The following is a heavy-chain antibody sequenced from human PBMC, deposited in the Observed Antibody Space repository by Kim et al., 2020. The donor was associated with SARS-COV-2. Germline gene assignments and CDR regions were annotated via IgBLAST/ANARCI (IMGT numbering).Heavy chain of an antibody. CDR3: ARPLNDIGSDYYGSGSPSGMDV. D-gene: IGHD3-10*01. J-gene: IGHJ6*02. CDR1: GYSFTSYW. CDR2: IYPGDSDT. V-gene: IGHV5-51*01. Sequence: GESLKISCKGSGYSFTSYWIGWVRQMPGKGLEWMGIIYPGDSDTRYSPSFQGQVTISADKSISTAYLQWSSLKASDTAMYYCARPLNDIGSDYYGSGSPSGMDVWGQGTTVTVSS.